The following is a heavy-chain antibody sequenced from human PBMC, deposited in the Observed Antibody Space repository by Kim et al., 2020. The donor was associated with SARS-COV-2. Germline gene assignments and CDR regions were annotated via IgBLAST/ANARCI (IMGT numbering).Heavy chain of an antibody. V-gene: IGHV7-4-1*02. Sequence: ASVKVSCKSSGYTFTSYAMNWVRQAPGQGLEWMGWINTNTGNPTYAQGFTGRFVFSLDTSVSTAYLQISSLKAEDTAVYYCARDWTSTIFGVVIIPGYMDVGGKGTTVTVSS. J-gene: IGHJ6*03. D-gene: IGHD3-3*01. CDR3: ARDWTSTIFGVVIIPGYMDV. CDR2: INTNTGNP. CDR1: GYTFTSYA.